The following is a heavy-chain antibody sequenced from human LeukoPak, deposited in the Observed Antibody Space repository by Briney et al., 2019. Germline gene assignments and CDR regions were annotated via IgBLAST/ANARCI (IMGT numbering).Heavy chain of an antibody. J-gene: IGHJ4*02. V-gene: IGHV1-46*01. CDR3: AKGGEMANDY. CDR2: INPSYGSA. Sequence: ASVKVSCKASGYTFTSHYVHWVRQAPGQGLEWMGTINPSYGSATYAQRFQGRVTMTSDTSTATGYMELRSLRSEDTAVYYCAKGGEMANDYWGQGTLVTVSS. D-gene: IGHD5-24*01. CDR1: GYTFTSHY.